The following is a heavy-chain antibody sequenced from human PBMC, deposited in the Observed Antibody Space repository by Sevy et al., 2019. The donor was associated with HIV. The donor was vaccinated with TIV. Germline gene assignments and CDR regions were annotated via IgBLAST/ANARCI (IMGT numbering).Heavy chain of an antibody. D-gene: IGHD4-17*01. Sequence: GGSLRLSCAASGFAFSSYTVHWVRQAPDKGLEWVALISYDEGIEYYADSVRGRFTISRDTSESTLYLQMSSLRAEDTAVYYCAREGNYGDSGDAFDIWGQGTLVTVSS. J-gene: IGHJ3*02. CDR3: AREGNYGDSGDAFDI. CDR1: GFAFSSYT. CDR2: ISYDEGIE. V-gene: IGHV3-30*14.